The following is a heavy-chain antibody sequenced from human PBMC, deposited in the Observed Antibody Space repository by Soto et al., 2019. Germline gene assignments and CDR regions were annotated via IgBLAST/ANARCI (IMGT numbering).Heavy chain of an antibody. CDR2: INPSGGST. CDR3: ARAGYCSAGSCSGEFDY. CDR1: GYTFTSYY. V-gene: IGHV1-46*01. D-gene: IGHD2-15*01. Sequence: ASVKVSCKASGYTFTSYYMHWVRQAPGQGLEWMGIINPSGGSTSYAQKFQGRVTMTRDTSTSTVYMELSSLRSEDKAVYYCARAGYCSAGSCSGEFDYWGQGTLVTVSS. J-gene: IGHJ4*02.